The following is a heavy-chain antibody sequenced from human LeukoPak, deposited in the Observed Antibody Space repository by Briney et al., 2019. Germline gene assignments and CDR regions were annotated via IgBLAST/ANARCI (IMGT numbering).Heavy chain of an antibody. CDR1: GFTFSSYD. Sequence: PGGSLRLSCAASGFTFSSYDMHWVRQATGKGLEWVSSIGIVGDTYYAGSVKVRFTVSRKNAKNSFYLQMNSLRVGDTAVYYCTRDRRIAAAGTRGDWYFDLWGRGTLVTVSS. V-gene: IGHV3-13*01. CDR3: TRDRRIAAAGTRGDWYFDL. CDR2: IGIVGDT. J-gene: IGHJ2*01. D-gene: IGHD6-13*01.